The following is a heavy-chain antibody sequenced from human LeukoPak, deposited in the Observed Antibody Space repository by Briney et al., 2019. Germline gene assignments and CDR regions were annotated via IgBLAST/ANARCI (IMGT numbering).Heavy chain of an antibody. CDR1: RYTLTDYD. CDR3: ARDPTVRGYKHLDY. Sequence: ASVKVSCKGSRYTLTDYDINWVRQAPGEGLEWMGRISPSSGATNYAQTFQGRVAMTRDTSMNTVYLELTTLRSDDTAVYYCARDPTVRGYKHLDYWGQGTLVTVSS. D-gene: IGHD5-24*01. J-gene: IGHJ4*02. CDR2: ISPSSGAT. V-gene: IGHV1-2*06.